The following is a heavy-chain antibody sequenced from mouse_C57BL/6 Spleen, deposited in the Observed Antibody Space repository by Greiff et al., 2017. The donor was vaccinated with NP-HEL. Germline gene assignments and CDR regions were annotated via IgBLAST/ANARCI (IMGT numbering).Heavy chain of an antibody. D-gene: IGHD2-3*01. Sequence: DVKLVESGGDLVKPGGSLKLSCAASGFTFSSYGMSWVRQTPDKRLEWVATISSGGSYTYYPDSVKGRFTISRDNAKNTLYLQMSSLKSEDTALYYCARRGYDSYSFDYWGQGTTLTVSS. J-gene: IGHJ2*01. CDR3: ARRGYDSYSFDY. CDR1: GFTFSSYG. V-gene: IGHV5-6*02. CDR2: ISSGGSYT.